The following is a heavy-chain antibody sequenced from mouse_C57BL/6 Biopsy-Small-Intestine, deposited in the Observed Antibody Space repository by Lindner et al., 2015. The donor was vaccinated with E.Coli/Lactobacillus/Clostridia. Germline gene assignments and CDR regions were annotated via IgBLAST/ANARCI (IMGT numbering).Heavy chain of an antibody. V-gene: IGHV14-4*01. CDR2: IDPENGDT. J-gene: IGHJ3*01. Sequence: VQLQESGAELVRPGASVKLSCTVSGFNIKDDYMHWVKQRPEQGLEWIGWIDPENGDTEYASKFQGKATITADTSSNTAYLQLSSLTSEDTAVYYCTTRDSSGPRTWFAYWGQGTLVTVSA. D-gene: IGHD3-2*02. CDR3: TTRDSSGPRTWFAY. CDR1: GFNIKDDY.